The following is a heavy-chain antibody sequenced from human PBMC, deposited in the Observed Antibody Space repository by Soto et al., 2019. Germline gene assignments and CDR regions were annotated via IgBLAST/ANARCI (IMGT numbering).Heavy chain of an antibody. CDR3: AKDRYSGYSSGWYDFDY. CDR2: ISYDGRNK. J-gene: IGHJ4*02. D-gene: IGHD6-19*01. CDR1: GFTFSSYG. Sequence: PGGSLRLSCAASGFTFSSYGMHWVRQAPGKGLEWVAVISYDGRNKYYADSVKGRFTISRDNSKNTLYLQMNSLRAEDTAVYYCAKDRYSGYSSGWYDFDYWGQGTLVTVSS. V-gene: IGHV3-30*18.